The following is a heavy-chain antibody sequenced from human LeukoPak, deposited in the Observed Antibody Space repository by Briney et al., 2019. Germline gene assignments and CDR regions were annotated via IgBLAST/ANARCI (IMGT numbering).Heavy chain of an antibody. Sequence: PSETLSLTCTVSGGSISSTSYYWGWIRQPPGKELEWIGTIYYSGSTYYNPSLKSRVTISVDTSKNQFSLKMRSVTAADTAVYYCAKDSRGFDYWGQGTLVTVSS. J-gene: IGHJ4*02. V-gene: IGHV4-39*02. CDR3: AKDSRGFDY. CDR2: IYYSGST. CDR1: GGSISSTSYY. D-gene: IGHD3-10*01.